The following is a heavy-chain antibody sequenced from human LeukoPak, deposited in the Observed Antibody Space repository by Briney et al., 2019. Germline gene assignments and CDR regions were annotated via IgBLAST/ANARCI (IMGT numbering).Heavy chain of an antibody. CDR2: ISGSGGST. CDR3: AKVRVSSSWYGGGMDV. D-gene: IGHD6-13*01. CDR1: GFTFSSYA. V-gene: IGHV3-23*01. Sequence: GGSLRLSCAASGFTFSSYAMSWVRQAPGKGLEWVSAISGSGGSTYYADSVKGRFTISRDNCKNTLYLQMNSLRAEDTAVYYCAKVRVSSSWYGGGMDVWGQGTTVTVSS. J-gene: IGHJ6*02.